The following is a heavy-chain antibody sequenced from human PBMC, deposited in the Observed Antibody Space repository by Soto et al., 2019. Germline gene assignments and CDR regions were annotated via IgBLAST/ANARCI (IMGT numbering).Heavy chain of an antibody. CDR1: GGTFSSYP. CDR2: IIPIFGTA. CDR3: ARDRHPEYSSSWYHRTRYVDY. Sequence: QVQLVQSGAEVKKPGSSVKVSCKASGGTFSSYPIRWVRQAPGQGLEWMGGIIPIFGTANYAQKFQGRVTINADEYTCTAHMERRGLTYEHTDVYYCARDRHPEYSSSWYHRTRYVDYWGQGTLVTVSS. J-gene: IGHJ4*02. V-gene: IGHV1-69*01. D-gene: IGHD6-13*01.